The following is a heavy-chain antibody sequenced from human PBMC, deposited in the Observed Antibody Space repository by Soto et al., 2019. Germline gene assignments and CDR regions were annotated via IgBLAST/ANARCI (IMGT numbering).Heavy chain of an antibody. CDR1: GGSIGSYY. J-gene: IGHJ6*02. D-gene: IGHD3-16*02. Sequence: SETLSLTCIVSGGSIGSYYWSWIRQTPGKGLEWLGNVYYSGNTNYSPSFGSRVAISVDLSRQQFALRLSSVTAADTAVYYCARQNYRDTADYIVGHEYSGMDVWGPGTTVTVSS. CDR3: ARQNYRDTADYIVGHEYSGMDV. V-gene: IGHV4-59*08. CDR2: VYYSGNT.